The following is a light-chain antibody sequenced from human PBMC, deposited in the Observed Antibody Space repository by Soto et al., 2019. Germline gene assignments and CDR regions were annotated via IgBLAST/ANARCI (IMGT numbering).Light chain of an antibody. Sequence: KPGQAPRLLIYGASTRATGIPDRISGSGSGTDLTLTISRLEPEDFAVYYCQQYHSLPWTFGQGTKVDI. J-gene: IGKJ1*01. CDR3: QQYHSLPWT. CDR2: GAS. V-gene: IGKV3-20*01.